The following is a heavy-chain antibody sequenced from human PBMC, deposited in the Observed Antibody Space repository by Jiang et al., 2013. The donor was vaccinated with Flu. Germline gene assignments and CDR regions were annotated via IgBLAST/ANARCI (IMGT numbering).Heavy chain of an antibody. V-gene: IGHV5-51*01. Sequence: GAEVKKPGESLKISCKGSGYSFTSYWIGWVRQMPGKGLEWMGIIYPGDSDTRYSPSFQGQVTISADKSISTAYLQWSSLKASDTAMYYCARRPSGSSQPQKTRGYAFDIWGQGTMVTVSS. CDR1: GYSFTSYW. D-gene: IGHD1-26*01. CDR3: ARRPSGSSQPQKTRGYAFDI. CDR2: IYPGDSDT. J-gene: IGHJ3*02.